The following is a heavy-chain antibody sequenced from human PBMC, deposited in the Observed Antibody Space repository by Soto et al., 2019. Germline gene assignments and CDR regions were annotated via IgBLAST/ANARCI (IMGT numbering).Heavy chain of an antibody. Sequence: GASVKVSCKASGGTFSSYAISWVRQAPGQGLEWMGGIIPIFGTANYAQKFQGRVTITADESTSTAYMELSSLRSEDTAVYYCAREAPTNCGGDCYSHAHAFDIWGQGTMVTVSS. J-gene: IGHJ3*02. CDR2: IIPIFGTA. V-gene: IGHV1-69*13. CDR1: GGTFSSYA. CDR3: AREAPTNCGGDCYSHAHAFDI. D-gene: IGHD2-21*02.